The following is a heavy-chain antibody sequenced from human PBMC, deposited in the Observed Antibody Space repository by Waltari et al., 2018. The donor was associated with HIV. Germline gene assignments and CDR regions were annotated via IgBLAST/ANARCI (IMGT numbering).Heavy chain of an antibody. CDR2: INPNSGGT. D-gene: IGHD2-21*02. CDR1: GYTFTGSY. V-gene: IGHV1-2*02. J-gene: IGHJ5*02. Sequence: QVQLVQSGAEVKKPGASVTVSCTASGYTFTGSYMHWVRQAPGQGLEWMGWINPNSGGTNYAQKFQGRVTMTRDTSITTVYMELSRLKSDDTAVYYCAKDMDRGVVTLGSWGQGSLVSVSS. CDR3: AKDMDRGVVTLGS.